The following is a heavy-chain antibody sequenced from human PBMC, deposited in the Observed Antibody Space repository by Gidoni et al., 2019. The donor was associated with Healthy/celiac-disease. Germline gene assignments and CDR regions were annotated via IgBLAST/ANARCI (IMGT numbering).Heavy chain of an antibody. CDR2: INAGNGNT. CDR1: GYTFTSYA. V-gene: IGHV1-3*01. CDR3: AREGSKYSSSSAFDY. J-gene: IGHJ4*02. D-gene: IGHD6-6*01. Sequence: QVQLVQSGAEVKKPGASVKVSCKASGYTFTSYAMHWVRQAPGQRLEWMGWINAGNGNTKYSQKFQGRVAITRDTSASTAYMELSSLRSEDTAVYYCAREGSKYSSSSAFDYWGQGTLVTVSS.